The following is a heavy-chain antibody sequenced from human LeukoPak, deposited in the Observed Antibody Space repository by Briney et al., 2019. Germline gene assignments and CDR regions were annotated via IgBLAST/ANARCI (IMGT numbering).Heavy chain of an antibody. CDR1: GYTFTSYY. D-gene: IGHD1-26*01. CDR3: ARGKGTLVGGPYYYYYMDV. CDR2: SDPNSGAT. Sequence: ASVKVSCKASGYTFTSYYIHWLRQAPGQGFEWLGWSDPNSGATKYEHFQGRVTMTWDTSIDTAYMELTRLTSDDTAVYYCARGKGTLVGGPYYYYYMDVWGKGTTVTISS. J-gene: IGHJ6*03. V-gene: IGHV1-2*02.